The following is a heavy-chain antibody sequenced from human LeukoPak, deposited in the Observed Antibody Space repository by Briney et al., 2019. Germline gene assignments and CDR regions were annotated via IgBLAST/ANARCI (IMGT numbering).Heavy chain of an antibody. V-gene: IGHV3-23*01. CDR1: GFTFSTFA. Sequence: QSGGSLRLSCAASGFTFSTFAMIWVRQPPGKGLEWVSSIFPSGGEIHYADSVRGRFTISRDNSKSTLSLQMNSLRAEDTAIYYCANGPHYQILTGFYKVRSHLDYWGQGTLVTVSS. D-gene: IGHD3-9*01. CDR2: IFPSGGEI. CDR3: ANGPHYQILTGFYKVRSHLDY. J-gene: IGHJ4*02.